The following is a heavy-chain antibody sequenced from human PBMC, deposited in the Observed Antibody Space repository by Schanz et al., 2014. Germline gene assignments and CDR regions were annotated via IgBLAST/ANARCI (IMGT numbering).Heavy chain of an antibody. D-gene: IGHD3-22*01. J-gene: IGHJ3*02. CDR2: IIPILGME. V-gene: IGHV1-69*09. CDR1: GYSFSSYA. Sequence: QVQLVQSGAELKNPGASVKVSCKASGYSFSSYAFSWVRQAPGQGLEWMGKIIPILGMENYAQKFQGRVTITADISTSTAYMDLSSLRSDDTAVYYCARDIQYHYDTSGPVGAFDIWGQGTVVTVSS. CDR3: ARDIQYHYDTSGPVGAFDI.